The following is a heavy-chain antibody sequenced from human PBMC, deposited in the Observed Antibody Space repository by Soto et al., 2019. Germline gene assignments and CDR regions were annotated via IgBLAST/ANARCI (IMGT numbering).Heavy chain of an antibody. J-gene: IGHJ6*02. CDR2: ISAYNGNT. CDR3: ASFVVEASIRDFCYGTDV. Sequence: QGLEWMGWISAYNGNTNYAQKLQGRVTMTTDTSTSTAYMELRSLRSDDTAVYYCASFVVEASIRDFCYGTDVWGQRTTDT. V-gene: IGHV1-18*01. D-gene: IGHD1-26*01.